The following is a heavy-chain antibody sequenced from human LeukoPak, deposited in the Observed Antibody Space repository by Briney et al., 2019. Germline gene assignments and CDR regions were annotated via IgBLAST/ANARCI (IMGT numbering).Heavy chain of an antibody. CDR2: INPSGGST. J-gene: IGHJ5*02. CDR1: GYTFTSYY. CDR3: ARDPSITRGRDSWFDP. Sequence: GASVKVSCKASGYTFTSYYMHWVRQAPGQGLEWMGIINPSGGSTSYAQKFQGRVTMTRDMSTSTVYMELSSLRSEDTAVYYCARDPSITRGRDSWFDPWGQGTLVTVSS. D-gene: IGHD3-10*01. V-gene: IGHV1-46*01.